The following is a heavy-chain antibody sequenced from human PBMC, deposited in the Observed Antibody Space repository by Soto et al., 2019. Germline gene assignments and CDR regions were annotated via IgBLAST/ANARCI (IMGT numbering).Heavy chain of an antibody. D-gene: IGHD3-22*01. J-gene: IGHJ4*02. V-gene: IGHV3-15*01. CDR2: IKSKTDGGTT. CDR3: TTDYYDSSGYSILYFDY. Sequence: GGSLRLSCASSEFTFSNAWMSWVRQAPGKGLEWVGRIKSKTDGGTTDYAAPVKGRFTISRDDSKNTLYLQMNSLKTEDTAVYYCTTDYYDSSGYSILYFDYWGQGTLVTVSS. CDR1: EFTFSNAW.